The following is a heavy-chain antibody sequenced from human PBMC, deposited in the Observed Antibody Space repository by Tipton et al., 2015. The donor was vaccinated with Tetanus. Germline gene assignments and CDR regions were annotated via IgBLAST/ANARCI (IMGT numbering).Heavy chain of an antibody. V-gene: IGHV3-53*01. CDR3: ARFIVWDAFDI. J-gene: IGHJ3*02. Sequence: GSLRLSCAASGFTFSSYAMHWVRQAPGKGLEWVSVIYSGGSTYYADSVKGRFTISRDNSKNTLYLQMNSLRAEDTAVYYCARFIVWDAFDIWGQGTMVTVSS. CDR2: IYSGGST. CDR1: GFTFSSYA. D-gene: IGHD2-21*01.